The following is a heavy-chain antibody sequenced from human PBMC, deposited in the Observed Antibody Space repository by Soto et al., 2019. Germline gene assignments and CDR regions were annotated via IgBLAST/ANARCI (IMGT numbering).Heavy chain of an antibody. V-gene: IGHV3-74*01. Sequence: EVQLVESGGGLVQPGGSLRLSCAASRFTFSSYWMHWVRQAPGEGLVWVSRINTDGSITSYPDSVRGRFTISRDNAKNTLYLQMNSLRAEDTAVYYCARAGTVTTLSWFDPWGQGTLVTVSS. J-gene: IGHJ5*02. CDR3: ARAGTVTTLSWFDP. D-gene: IGHD4-4*01. CDR1: RFTFSSYW. CDR2: INTDGSIT.